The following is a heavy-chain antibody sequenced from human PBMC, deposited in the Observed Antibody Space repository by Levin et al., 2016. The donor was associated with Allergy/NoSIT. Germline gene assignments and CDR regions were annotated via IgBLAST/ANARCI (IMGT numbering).Heavy chain of an antibody. V-gene: IGHV2-70*04. CDR3: ARQLGGHYYYGMDV. CDR2: IDWDDDK. CDR1: GFSLSTSGMR. Sequence: SGPTLVKPTQTLTLTCTFSGFSLSTSGMRVSWIRQPPGKALEWLARIDWDDDKFYSTSLKTRLTISKDTSKNQVVLTMTNMDPVDTATYYCARQLGGHYYYGMDVWGQGTTVTVSS. D-gene: IGHD6-6*01. J-gene: IGHJ6*02.